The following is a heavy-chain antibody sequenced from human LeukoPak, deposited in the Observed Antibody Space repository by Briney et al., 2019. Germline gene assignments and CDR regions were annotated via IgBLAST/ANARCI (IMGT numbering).Heavy chain of an antibody. CDR3: ARVLSGAQGRYYYYYMDV. CDR1: GGSFSGYY. J-gene: IGHJ6*03. V-gene: IGHV4-34*01. Sequence: SETLSLTCAVYGGSFSGYYWTWIRQPPGKGLEWIGEMNHSGSANYNPSLKSRVTISVDTSKNQFSLKLSSVTAADTAVYYCARVLSGAQGRYYYYYMDVWGKGTTVTISS. D-gene: IGHD2/OR15-2a*01. CDR2: MNHSGSA.